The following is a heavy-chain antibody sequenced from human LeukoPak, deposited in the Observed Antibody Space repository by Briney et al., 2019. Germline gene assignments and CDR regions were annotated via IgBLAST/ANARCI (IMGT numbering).Heavy chain of an antibody. V-gene: IGHV3-30*19. CDR1: GFTFSTHG. J-gene: IGHJ4*02. CDR2: ISYDGSNK. Sequence: GGSLRLSCVTSGFTFSTHGMHWVRQAPGKGLEWVAVISYDGSNKYYADSVKGRFTISRDNSKNTLYLQMNSLRAEDTAVYYCAREAGYSSSWSHWYFDYWGQGTLVTVSS. CDR3: AREAGYSSSWSHWYFDY. D-gene: IGHD6-13*01.